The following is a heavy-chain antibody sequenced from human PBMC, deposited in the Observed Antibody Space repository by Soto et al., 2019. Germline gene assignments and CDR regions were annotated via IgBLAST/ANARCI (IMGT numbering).Heavy chain of an antibody. CDR2: INSDGST. D-gene: IGHD3-10*01. Sequence: EVQLVESGGGLVQPGGSLRLSCAASGFTFGNFWMHWVRQAPGKGLVWVSRINSDGSTSYADSVKGRLTISRDNAKNTVDLEMNRLRAEDTAVYYCARGLYREYGHDSWGQGALVTVSS. CDR1: GFTFGNFW. V-gene: IGHV3-74*01. CDR3: ARGLYREYGHDS. J-gene: IGHJ5*01.